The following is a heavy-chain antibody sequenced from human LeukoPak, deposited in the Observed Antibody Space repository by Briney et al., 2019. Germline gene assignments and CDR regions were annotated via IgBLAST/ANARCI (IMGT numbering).Heavy chain of an antibody. CDR1: GFTFSSYG. J-gene: IGHJ6*04. V-gene: IGHV3-30*03. CDR3: ARDRVVVVVAATYYGMDV. D-gene: IGHD2-15*01. CDR2: ISYDGSNK. Sequence: GGSLRLSCAASGFTFSSYGMHWVRQAPGKGLEWVAVISYDGSNKYYADSVKGRFTISRDNSKNTLYLQMNSLRAEDTAVYYCARDRVVVVVAATYYGMDVWGKGTTVTVSS.